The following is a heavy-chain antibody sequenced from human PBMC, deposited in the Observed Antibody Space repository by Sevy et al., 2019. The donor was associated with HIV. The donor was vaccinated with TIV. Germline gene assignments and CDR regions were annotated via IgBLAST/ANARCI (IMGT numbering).Heavy chain of an antibody. CDR1: GFTFSSYS. J-gene: IGHJ3*02. D-gene: IGHD3-16*02. CDR3: AGDGCYDYVWESDRCRDAFDI. Sequence: GGSLRLSCAASGFTFSSYSMNWVRQAPGKGLEWVSYISSSSSTIYYADSVKGRFTISRDNAKNSLYLQMNSLRDEDTAVYYFAGDGCYDYVWESDRCRDAFDIWGQGTMVTVSS. V-gene: IGHV3-48*02. CDR2: ISSSSSTI.